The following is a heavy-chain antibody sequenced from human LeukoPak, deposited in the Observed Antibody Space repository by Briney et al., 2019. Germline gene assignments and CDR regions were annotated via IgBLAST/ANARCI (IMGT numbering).Heavy chain of an antibody. Sequence: PSETLSLTCAVSGYSISSGYYWGWIRQPPGKGLEWIGSIYHSGSTYYNPSLKSRVTISVDTSKNQFSLKLSSVTGADTAVYYCARTVLRYFDWLSQGWFDPWGQGTLVTVSS. CDR1: GYSISSGYY. CDR3: ARTVLRYFDWLSQGWFDP. D-gene: IGHD3-9*01. V-gene: IGHV4-38-2*01. CDR2: IYHSGST. J-gene: IGHJ5*02.